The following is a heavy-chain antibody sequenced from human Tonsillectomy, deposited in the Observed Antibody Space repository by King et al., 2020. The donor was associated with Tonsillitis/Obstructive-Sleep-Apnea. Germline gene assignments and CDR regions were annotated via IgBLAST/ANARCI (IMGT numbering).Heavy chain of an antibody. CDR3: ARDLRFLAWYTRRLNWFDP. D-gene: IGHD3-3*01. V-gene: IGHV3-21*01. CDR1: GFTFSSYS. CDR2: ISSSSSYI. Sequence: VQLVESGGGLVKPGGSLRLSCAASGFTFSSYSMNWVRQAPGKGLEWVSSISSSSSYIYYAESVKGRFNISRDNDKNSLYLQMNSLRAEDTAVYYCARDLRFLAWYTRRLNWFDPWGQGTLVTVPS. J-gene: IGHJ5*02.